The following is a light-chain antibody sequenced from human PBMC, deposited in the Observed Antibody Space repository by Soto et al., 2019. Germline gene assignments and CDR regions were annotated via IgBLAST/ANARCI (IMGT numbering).Light chain of an antibody. CDR1: SSNIGAGYD. Sequence: QSVLTQPPSVSGAPGRRVTISCTGSSSNIGAGYDVHWYQQLPGTAPKLLIYGNSNRPSGVPDRFSGSKSGTSASLAITGLQAEDEADYYCQSYDSSLSGNVVFGGGTKLNVL. V-gene: IGLV1-40*01. J-gene: IGLJ2*01. CDR2: GNS. CDR3: QSYDSSLSGNVV.